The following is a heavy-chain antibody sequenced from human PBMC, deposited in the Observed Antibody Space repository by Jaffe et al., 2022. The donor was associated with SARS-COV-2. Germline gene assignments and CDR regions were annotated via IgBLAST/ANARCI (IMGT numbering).Heavy chain of an antibody. D-gene: IGHD2-2*01. J-gene: IGHJ4*02. CDR3: AAGGPQCNYAWDY. Sequence: EVQLLESGGGLVQPGGSLRLSCAASGFTFSSYPMAWVRQAPGKGLEWISSVTASGAATYYTDSVKGRFTVSRDNSKDTLYLQLTSLRADDTALYFCAAGGPQCNYAWDYWGQGTQVTVSS. V-gene: IGHV3-23*01. CDR1: GFTFSSYP. CDR2: VTASGAAT.